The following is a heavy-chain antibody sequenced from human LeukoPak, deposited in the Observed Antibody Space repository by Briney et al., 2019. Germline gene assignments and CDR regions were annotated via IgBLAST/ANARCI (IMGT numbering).Heavy chain of an antibody. CDR1: GGSIRSYY. Sequence: SETLSLTCNVSGGSIRSYYWSWIRQPPGQGLEWIGYIYSSGSTNYNPSLKSRVTISVDTPKNQLSLNLRSVTAADTAVYHCARHAHCSGDSCYSYHYYAMDVWGQGTTVTVSS. J-gene: IGHJ6*02. D-gene: IGHD2-15*01. CDR2: IYSSGST. V-gene: IGHV4-59*08. CDR3: ARHAHCSGDSCYSYHYYAMDV.